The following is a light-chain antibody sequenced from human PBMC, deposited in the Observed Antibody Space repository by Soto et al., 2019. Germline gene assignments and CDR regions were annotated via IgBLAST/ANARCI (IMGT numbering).Light chain of an antibody. CDR2: DAS. Sequence: DIQMTQSPSTLSASVGDRVTITCRASQSISSWLAWYQQKPGKAPKLLIYDASSLESGVPSRFSGSGSGTEVTLTISSLQPDDFATYYCQQYNSYSTFGPGTKVEIK. CDR1: QSISSW. V-gene: IGKV1-5*01. CDR3: QQYNSYST. J-gene: IGKJ1*01.